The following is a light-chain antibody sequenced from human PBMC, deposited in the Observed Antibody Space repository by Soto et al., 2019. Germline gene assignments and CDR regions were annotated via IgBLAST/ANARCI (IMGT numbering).Light chain of an antibody. V-gene: IGKV3-15*01. CDR2: GAS. CDR3: QQLNSYPLT. J-gene: IGKJ4*01. Sequence: IVMTQSHATLSVSPVERATVSCRASQSVSSNLGWYRQKPGQAPRLLIYGASTRATGVPARFSGSGSGTEFTLTISSLQSEDFATYYCQQLNSYPLTFGGGTKVDI. CDR1: QSVSSN.